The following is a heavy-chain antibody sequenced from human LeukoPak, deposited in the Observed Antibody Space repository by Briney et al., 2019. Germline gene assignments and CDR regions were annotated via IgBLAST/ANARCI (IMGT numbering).Heavy chain of an antibody. Sequence: PGGSLRLSCTASGFPFSGNAMSWVRQVPGRGLERVSGVGGDEKTHYADFVRGRFTISRDNAKNTVFLQMTSLTVEDAAVYYCAKDLSWWVTADYWGQGVLVTVSS. D-gene: IGHD2-21*02. CDR3: AKDLSWWVTADY. CDR1: GFPFSGNA. V-gene: IGHV3-23*01. CDR2: VGGDEKT. J-gene: IGHJ4*02.